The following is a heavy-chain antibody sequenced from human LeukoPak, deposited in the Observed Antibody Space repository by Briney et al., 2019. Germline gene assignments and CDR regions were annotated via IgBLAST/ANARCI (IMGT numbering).Heavy chain of an antibody. CDR3: AKSLPRYYYYGMDV. Sequence: GGSLRLPCAASGFTVSSNYMSWVRQAPGKGLEWVSAISGSGGSTYYADSVKGRFTISRDNSKNTLYLQMNSLRAEDTAVYYCAKSLPRYYYYGMDVWGQGTTVTVSS. CDR1: GFTVSSNY. J-gene: IGHJ6*02. CDR2: ISGSGGST. V-gene: IGHV3-23*01.